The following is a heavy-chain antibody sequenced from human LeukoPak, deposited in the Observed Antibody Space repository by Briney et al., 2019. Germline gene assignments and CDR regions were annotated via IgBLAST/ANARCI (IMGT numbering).Heavy chain of an antibody. CDR2: ISSSSSYI. V-gene: IGHV3-21*01. CDR1: GFTFSSYS. D-gene: IGHD5-18*01. CDR3: ARARGYSYGYVY. Sequence: GGSLRLSCAASGFTFSSYSMNWVRQAPGNGLEWVSSISSSSSYIYYADSVKGRFTISRDNAKNSPYLQMNSLRAEDTAVYYCARARGYSYGYVYWGQGTLVTVSS. J-gene: IGHJ4*02.